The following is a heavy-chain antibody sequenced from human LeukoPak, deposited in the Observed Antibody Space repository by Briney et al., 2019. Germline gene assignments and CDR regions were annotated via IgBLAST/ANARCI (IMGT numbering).Heavy chain of an antibody. CDR2: INQDGSAT. CDR1: GFTFSTYS. V-gene: IGHV3-74*01. J-gene: IGHJ6*02. Sequence: GGSLRLSCAASGFTFSTYSMNWVRQAPGKGLVWVSRINQDGSATSYADFVKGRFTISRDNAKNTLYLQMNSLRAEDTAVYYCGRDFRYGMDVWGQGTTVTVSS. CDR3: GRDFRYGMDV.